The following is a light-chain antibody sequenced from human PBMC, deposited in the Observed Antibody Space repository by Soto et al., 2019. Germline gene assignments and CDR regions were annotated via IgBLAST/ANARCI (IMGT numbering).Light chain of an antibody. CDR2: DVS. Sequence: QSALTQPRSVSGSLGQSVTISCTGTSSDVGTYNYVSWYQQHPGKAPKVMIYDVSKRPSGVPDRFSGSKSGNTASLTISGLQAEDEADYYCCSYAGSQRYVLGTGTKVTVL. V-gene: IGLV2-11*01. J-gene: IGLJ1*01. CDR3: CSYAGSQRYV. CDR1: SSDVGTYNY.